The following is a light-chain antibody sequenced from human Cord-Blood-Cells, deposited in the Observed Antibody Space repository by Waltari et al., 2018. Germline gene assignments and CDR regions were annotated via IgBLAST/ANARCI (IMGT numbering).Light chain of an antibody. V-gene: IGKV3-15*01. CDR2: GAS. J-gene: IGKJ2*03. CDR3: QQYNNWPPYS. Sequence: EIVMTQSPATLFVSTGERATLSCRASQSVSSNLAWYQQKPGQAPRLLIYGASTRATGMPARFSGSGSGTEFTLTISSLQSEDFAVYYCQQYNNWPPYSFGQGTKLEIK. CDR1: QSVSSN.